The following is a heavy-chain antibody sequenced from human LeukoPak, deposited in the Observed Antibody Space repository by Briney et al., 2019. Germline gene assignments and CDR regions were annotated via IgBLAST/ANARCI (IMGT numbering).Heavy chain of an antibody. Sequence: SAKVSCKASGGTFSSYAISWVRQAPGQGLEWMGGIIPIFGTANYAQKFQGRVTITADESTSTAYMELSSLRSEDTAVYYCARDYYGGYGDYARRFDPWGQGTLVTVSS. CDR3: ARDYYGGYGDYARRFDP. J-gene: IGHJ5*02. V-gene: IGHV1-69*01. CDR2: IIPIFGTA. D-gene: IGHD4-17*01. CDR1: GGTFSSYA.